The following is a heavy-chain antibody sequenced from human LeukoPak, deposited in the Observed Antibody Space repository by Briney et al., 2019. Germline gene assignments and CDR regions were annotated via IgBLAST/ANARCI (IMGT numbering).Heavy chain of an antibody. J-gene: IGHJ4*02. D-gene: IGHD3-10*01. CDR3: ARDPNTMVRGDQAFDY. Sequence: GASVKVSCKASGGTFSSYAISWVRQAPGQGLEWMGGIIPIFGTANYAQKFQGRVTITADESTSTAYMELSSLRSEDTAVYYCARDPNTMVRGDQAFDYWGQGTLVTVSS. V-gene: IGHV1-69*13. CDR2: IIPIFGTA. CDR1: GGTFSSYA.